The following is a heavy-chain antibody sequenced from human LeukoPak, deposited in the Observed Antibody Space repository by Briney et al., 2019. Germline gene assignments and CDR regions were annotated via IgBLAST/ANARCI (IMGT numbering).Heavy chain of an antibody. V-gene: IGHV1-8*01. D-gene: IGHD5-18*01. CDR2: MNPNSGNT. J-gene: IGHJ4*02. CDR1: GYAFTSYD. Sequence: ASVKVSCKASGYAFTSYDINWVRQATGQGLEWMGWMNPNSGNTGYAQKFQGRVTMTRDTSISTAYMELSRLRSDDTAVYYCARARLDTAMVSFDYWGQGTLATVSS. CDR3: ARARLDTAMVSFDY.